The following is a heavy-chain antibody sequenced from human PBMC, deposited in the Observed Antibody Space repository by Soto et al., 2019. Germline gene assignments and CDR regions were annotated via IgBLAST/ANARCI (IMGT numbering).Heavy chain of an antibody. Sequence: QVQLVQSGAEVKKPGSSVKVSCKASGGTFSSYAISWVRQAPGQGLEWMGGIMPIFGTANYAQKFQGRVTITADESTSTAYMELSSLRSEDTAVYYCAGDGSYGSFGLMGYFDYWGQGTLVTVSS. CDR3: AGDGSYGSFGLMGYFDY. J-gene: IGHJ4*02. CDR2: IMPIFGTA. CDR1: GGTFSSYA. D-gene: IGHD5-18*01. V-gene: IGHV1-69*01.